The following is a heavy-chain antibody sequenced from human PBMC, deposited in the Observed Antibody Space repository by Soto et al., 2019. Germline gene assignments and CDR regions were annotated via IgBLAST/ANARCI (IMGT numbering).Heavy chain of an antibody. J-gene: IGHJ4*02. D-gene: IGHD3-10*01. Sequence: ASVKVSCKASGYTFTSYYMHWVRQAPGPGLEWMGIINPSGGSTSYAQKFQGRVTMTRDTSTSTVYMELSSLRSEDTAMYYCARTPLNYASGSHFDYWGQGTLVTVSS. CDR3: ARTPLNYASGSHFDY. CDR2: INPSGGST. V-gene: IGHV1-46*03. CDR1: GYTFTSYY.